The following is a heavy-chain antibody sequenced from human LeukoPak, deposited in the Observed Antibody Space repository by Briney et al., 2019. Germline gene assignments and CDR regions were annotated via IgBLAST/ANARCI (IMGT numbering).Heavy chain of an antibody. D-gene: IGHD3-22*01. J-gene: IGHJ5*02. V-gene: IGHV5-51*01. Sequence: ESLKISCKGSGYSFTSYWIGWVRQMPGKGLEWMGIIYPGDSDTRYSPSFQGQVTISADKSISTAYLQWSSLKASDTAMYYCARPSGTPYYYGSSSPFDPWGQGTLVTVSS. CDR3: ARPSGTPYYYGSSSPFDP. CDR2: IYPGDSDT. CDR1: GYSFTSYW.